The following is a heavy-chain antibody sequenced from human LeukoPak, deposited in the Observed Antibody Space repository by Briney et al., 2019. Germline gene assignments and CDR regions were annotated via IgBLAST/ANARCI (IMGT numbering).Heavy chain of an antibody. J-gene: IGHJ4*02. Sequence: ASVKVSCKASGYTFTNYYITWVRQAPGQGLEWMGWISAYNGYTSYSQNLQGRVTMTTDTSTSTAYMELRSLRSDDTAVYFCARGGGKSSWRQKGDYWGQGTLVTVSP. CDR3: ARGGGKSSWRQKGDY. CDR2: ISAYNGYT. CDR1: GYTFTNYY. D-gene: IGHD6-13*01. V-gene: IGHV1-18*01.